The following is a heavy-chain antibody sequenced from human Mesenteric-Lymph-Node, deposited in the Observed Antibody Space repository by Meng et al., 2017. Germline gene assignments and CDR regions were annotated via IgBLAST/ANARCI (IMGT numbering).Heavy chain of an antibody. V-gene: IGHV3-33*01. D-gene: IGHD1-26*01. J-gene: IGHJ4*02. CDR3: ARGPAWELPDFDY. Sequence: GESLKISCAASGFTFSSYGMHWVRQAPGKGLEWVAVIWYDGSNKYYADSVKGRFTISRDNSKNTLYLQMNSLRAEDTAVYYCARGPAWELPDFDYWGQGTLVTVSS. CDR2: IWYDGSNK. CDR1: GFTFSSYG.